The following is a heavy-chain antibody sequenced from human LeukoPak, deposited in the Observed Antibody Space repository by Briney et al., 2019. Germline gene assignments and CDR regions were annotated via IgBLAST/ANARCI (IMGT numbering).Heavy chain of an antibody. Sequence: ASVKVSCKASGYTFTSYGISWVRQAPGQGLEWMGWISAYNGNTNYAQKLQGRVTMTTDTSTSTAYKELRSLRSDDTAVYYCARDRGYSSGWYDDYWGQGTLVTVSS. CDR1: GYTFTSYG. CDR3: ARDRGYSSGWYDDY. CDR2: ISAYNGNT. D-gene: IGHD6-19*01. J-gene: IGHJ4*02. V-gene: IGHV1-18*01.